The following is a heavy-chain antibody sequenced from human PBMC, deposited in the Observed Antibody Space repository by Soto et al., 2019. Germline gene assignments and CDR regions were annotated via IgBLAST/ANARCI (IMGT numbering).Heavy chain of an antibody. V-gene: IGHV4-34*01. J-gene: IGHJ6*02. Sequence: QVQLQQWGAGLLKASETLSLTCAVVGDSLRGQSWNWIRQSPGKGLEWIGELDQSGGTNYNPSPKTRAIISDDTSKNQFSLTLTSVTAADTAVYYGGREDSYGWSGESLDVWGQGTTVTVSS. D-gene: IGHD6-19*01. CDR2: LDQSGGT. CDR3: GREDSYGWSGESLDV. CDR1: GDSLRGQS.